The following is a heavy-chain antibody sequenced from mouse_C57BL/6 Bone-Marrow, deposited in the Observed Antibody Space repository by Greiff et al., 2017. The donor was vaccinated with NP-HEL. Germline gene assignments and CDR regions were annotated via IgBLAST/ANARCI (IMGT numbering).Heavy chain of an antibody. CDR2: ISDGGSYT. CDR1: GFTFSSYA. Sequence: EVNLVESGGGLVKPGGSLKLSCAASGFTFSSYAMSWVRQTPEKRLEWVATISDGGSYTYYPDNVKGRFTISRDNAKNNLYLQMSHLKSEDTAMYYCAREGDYYSNYVGFAYWGQGTLVTVSA. V-gene: IGHV5-4*01. CDR3: AREGDYYSNYVGFAY. J-gene: IGHJ3*01. D-gene: IGHD2-5*01.